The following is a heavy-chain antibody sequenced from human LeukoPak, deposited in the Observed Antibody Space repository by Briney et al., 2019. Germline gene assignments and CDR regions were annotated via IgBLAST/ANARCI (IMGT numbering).Heavy chain of an antibody. CDR3: VRLAAAVDF. D-gene: IGHD6-13*01. CDR1: GGSISNYY. V-gene: IGHV4-59*01. Sequence: SETLSLTCTVSGGSISNYYWSWIRQSPVKGLEWIGFIYYSGSTNYNPSLKSRVTISVDTSKNQFSLKLSSVTAADTAVYYCVRLAAAVDFWGQGTLVTVSS. J-gene: IGHJ4*02. CDR2: IYYSGST.